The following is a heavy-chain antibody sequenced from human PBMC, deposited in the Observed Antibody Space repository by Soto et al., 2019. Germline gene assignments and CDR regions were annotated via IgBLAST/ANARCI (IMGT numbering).Heavy chain of an antibody. Sequence: QVQLVESGGGVVQPGRSLRLSCAASGFTFSNYGMHWVRQAPGQGLDWVAFISYDGSDRFYADSVKGRFTISRDNSKNTLYLQMNSLTTEDTALYYCARDLQVAIFGVVIRSYGMDVWGQGTTVTVSS. CDR1: GFTFSNYG. CDR2: ISYDGSDR. D-gene: IGHD3-3*01. CDR3: ARDLQVAIFGVVIRSYGMDV. V-gene: IGHV3-30-3*01. J-gene: IGHJ6*02.